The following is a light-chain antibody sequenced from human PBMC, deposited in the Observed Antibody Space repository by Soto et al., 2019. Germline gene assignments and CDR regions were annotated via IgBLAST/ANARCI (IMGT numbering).Light chain of an antibody. V-gene: IGKV3-20*01. CDR3: QQYTTSSWT. CDR2: GTS. J-gene: IGKJ1*01. Sequence: IVGAPSPDKLSVSPGERATLSCRASQSVGSSYLAWYQQKPGQAPRVLIYGTSSRATGIPDRFSGSGSGTDFTLTISRLEPEDFAVYYCQQYTTSSWTFGQGTKVDIK. CDR1: QSVGSSY.